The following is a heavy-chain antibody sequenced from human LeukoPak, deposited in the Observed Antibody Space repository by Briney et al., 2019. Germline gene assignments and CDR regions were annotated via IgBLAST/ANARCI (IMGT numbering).Heavy chain of an antibody. CDR3: ARDTPSGPATVTTD. D-gene: IGHD4-17*01. CDR1: GGSISSGGYY. Sequence: SQTLSLTCTVSGGSISSGGYYWSWIRQPPGKGLEWIGYIYHSGSTYYNPSLKSRVTISVDRSKNQFSLKLSSVTAADTAVYYCARDTPSGPATVTTDWGQGTLVTVSS. V-gene: IGHV4-30-2*01. J-gene: IGHJ4*02. CDR2: IYHSGST.